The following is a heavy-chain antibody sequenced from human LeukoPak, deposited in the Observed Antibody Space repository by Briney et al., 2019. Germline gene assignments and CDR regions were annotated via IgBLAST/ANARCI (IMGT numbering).Heavy chain of an antibody. D-gene: IGHD3-22*01. CDR2: FDPEDGET. J-gene: IGHJ5*02. CDR3: ATLGIYDSRDGSWFDP. CDR1: GYTLTELS. Sequence: ASVKVSCKVSGYTLTELSMHWVRQAPGKGLEWMGGFDPEDGETIYAQKFQGRVTMTEDTSTDTAYMELSSLRSEDTAVYYCATLGIYDSRDGSWFDPWGQGTLVTVSS. V-gene: IGHV1-24*01.